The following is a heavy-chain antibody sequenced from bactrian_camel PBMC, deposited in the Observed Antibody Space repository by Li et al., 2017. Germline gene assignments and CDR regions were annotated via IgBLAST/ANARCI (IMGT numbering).Heavy chain of an antibody. CDR1: GYGYRNYY. V-gene: IGHV3S53*01. CDR2: IDSDGST. Sequence: HVQLVESGGGSVQAGGALRLSCKATGYGYRNYYMAWFRQAPGKEREGVAVIDSDGSTRYADSVKGRFTISRDNSKNTCYLQLNSLKTDDTAMYYCTLGLTGGGESGQGTQVTVS. J-gene: IGHJ4*01. D-gene: IGHD1*01.